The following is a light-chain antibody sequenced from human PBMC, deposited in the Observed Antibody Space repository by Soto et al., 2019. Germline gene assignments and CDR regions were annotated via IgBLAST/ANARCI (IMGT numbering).Light chain of an antibody. CDR1: SSDVGSYNF. Sequence: QSALTQPASVSGSPGQSITISCTGTSSDVGSYNFVSWFQQHPGKVPKLIIYEGTERPSGVSNRFSASKSGNTASLTISGLQPEDEGDYYCCSYAGPSTIFGGGTKVTVL. J-gene: IGLJ2*01. CDR3: CSYAGPSTI. V-gene: IGLV2-23*01. CDR2: EGT.